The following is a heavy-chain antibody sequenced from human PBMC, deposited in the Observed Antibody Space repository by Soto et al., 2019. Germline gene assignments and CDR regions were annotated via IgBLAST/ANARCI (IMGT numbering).Heavy chain of an antibody. Sequence: GILSLTCTVSRGSISSYYWSWIRQPPGKGLEWIGYIYYSGSTNYNPSLKSRVTISVDTSKNQFSLKLSSVTAADTAVYYCARVESRAAARPYYYYGMDVWGQGTTVTVSS. D-gene: IGHD6-6*01. CDR2: IYYSGST. V-gene: IGHV4-59*01. CDR3: ARVESRAAARPYYYYGMDV. J-gene: IGHJ6*02. CDR1: RGSISSYY.